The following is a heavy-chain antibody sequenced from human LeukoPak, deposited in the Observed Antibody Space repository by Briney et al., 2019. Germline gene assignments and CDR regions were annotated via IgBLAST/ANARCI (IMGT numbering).Heavy chain of an antibody. Sequence: PSETLSLTCTVSGGSISSGDYYWSWIRQPPGKGLEWIGYIYYSGSTYYNPSLKSRVTISVDTSKNQFSLKLSSVTAADTAVYYCASKAIAARSFDYWGQGTLVTVSS. CDR2: IYYSGST. D-gene: IGHD6-6*01. J-gene: IGHJ4*02. CDR1: GGSISSGDYY. CDR3: ASKAIAARSFDY. V-gene: IGHV4-30-4*01.